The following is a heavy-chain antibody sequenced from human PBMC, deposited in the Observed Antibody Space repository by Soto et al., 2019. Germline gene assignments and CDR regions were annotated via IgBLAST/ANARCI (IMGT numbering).Heavy chain of an antibody. V-gene: IGHV1-2*02. CDR2: INPNSGGT. CDR3: ARVGGGSYLIKFPTNDYGMEV. CDR1: GYTFTGYY. J-gene: IGHJ6*01. Sequence: ASVKVSCKASGYTFTGYYMHWVRQAPGQGLEWMGWINPNSGGTNYAQKFQGRVTMTRDTSISTAYMELSRLRSDDTAVYYCARVGGGSYLIKFPTNDYGMEVWGQGTTCSVSS. D-gene: IGHD1-26*01.